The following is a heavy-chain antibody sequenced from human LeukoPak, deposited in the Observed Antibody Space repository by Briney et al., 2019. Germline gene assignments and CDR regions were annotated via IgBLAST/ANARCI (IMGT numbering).Heavy chain of an antibody. CDR3: ARGSMGSFSPFDY. V-gene: IGHV3-30*03. CDR2: VSYDGANK. D-gene: IGHD3-10*01. Sequence: PGRSLRLSCAASGLTFSNYGMHWVRQAPGKGLEWVALVSYDGANKYYADSVKGRFSISRDNAVFLQMNSLRAEDSAVYYCARGSMGSFSPFDYWAREPWSPSTQ. CDR1: GLTFSNYG. J-gene: IGHJ4*02.